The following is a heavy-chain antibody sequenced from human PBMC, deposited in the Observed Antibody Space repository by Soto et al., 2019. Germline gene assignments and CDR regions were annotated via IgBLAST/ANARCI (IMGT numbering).Heavy chain of an antibody. D-gene: IGHD6-19*01. Sequence: EVQLLESGGGLVQPGGSLRLSCAASGFTFSSYAMSWVRQAPGKGLEWVSAISGSGGSTYYADSVKGRFTISIDTSKNTLSLQMNRRRAKATAIYYYSKASPPGISVSGYAFDIWGQGTMVTVSS. CDR1: GFTFSSYA. CDR3: SKASPPGISVSGYAFDI. V-gene: IGHV3-23*01. CDR2: ISGSGGST. J-gene: IGHJ3*02.